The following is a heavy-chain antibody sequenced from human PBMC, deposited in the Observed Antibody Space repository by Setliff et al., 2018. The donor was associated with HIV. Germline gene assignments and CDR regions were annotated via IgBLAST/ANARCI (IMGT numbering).Heavy chain of an antibody. V-gene: IGHV4-4*07. CDR3: ARGESTTWDLAEYFQH. J-gene: IGHJ1*01. CDR1: GASITTHW. Sequence: SETLSLTCTVSGASITTHWWSWIRQPAGKGLEWIGRIYSTGSINYNPSLKSRVTMSVDTSKNHFSLKLGFVTAADTAVYYCARGESTTWDLAEYFQHWGHGTLVTVSS. CDR2: IYSTGSI. D-gene: IGHD2-2*01.